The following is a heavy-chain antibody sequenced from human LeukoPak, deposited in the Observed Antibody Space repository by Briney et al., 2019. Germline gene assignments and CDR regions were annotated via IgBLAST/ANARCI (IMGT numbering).Heavy chain of an antibody. J-gene: IGHJ5*02. CDR3: ARGPIGYYGSGSSFDP. D-gene: IGHD3-10*01. Sequence: SETLSVTCTVSGGSISSYYWSWIRQTTGKGLEWIGRIYTSGSTNYNPSVKSRVTMSVDTSKNQFSLKLSSVTAADTAVYYCARGPIGYYGSGSSFDPWGQGTLVTVSS. CDR1: GGSISSYY. V-gene: IGHV4-4*07. CDR2: IYTSGST.